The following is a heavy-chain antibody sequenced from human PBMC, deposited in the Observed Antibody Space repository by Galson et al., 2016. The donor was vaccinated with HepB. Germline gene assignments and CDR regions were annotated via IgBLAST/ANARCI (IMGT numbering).Heavy chain of an antibody. CDR2: ISSNGGTI. CDR1: GFIFSDYY. CDR3: ARARFYYESSGHFPY. D-gene: IGHD3-22*01. V-gene: IGHV3-11*01. Sequence: SLRLSCAASGFIFSDYYMTWIRQAPGGGLESVAHISSNGGTIYYADSVKGRFTISRDNANNSVFLQMSSLRVDDTAVYYCARARFYYESSGHFPYWGQGTLVTVSS. J-gene: IGHJ4*02.